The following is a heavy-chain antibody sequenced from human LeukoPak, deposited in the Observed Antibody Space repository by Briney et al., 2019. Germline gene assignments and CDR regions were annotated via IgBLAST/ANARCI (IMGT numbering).Heavy chain of an antibody. J-gene: IGHJ4*02. CDR2: INPNSGGT. Sequence: ASVKVSCKASGYSFTTFAMNWVRQAPGQGLEWMGWINPNSGGTNYAQKFQGRVTMTRDTSISTAYMELSRLRSDDTAVYYCARDGQQWLDTYYFDYWGQGTLVTVSS. CDR3: ARDGQQWLDTYYFDY. V-gene: IGHV1-2*02. CDR1: GYSFTTFA. D-gene: IGHD6-19*01.